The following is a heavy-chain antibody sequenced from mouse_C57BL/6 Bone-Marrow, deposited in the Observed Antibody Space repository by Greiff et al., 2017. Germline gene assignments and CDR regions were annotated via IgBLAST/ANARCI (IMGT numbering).Heavy chain of an antibody. CDR1: GFTFSSYG. Sequence: EVQLQESGGDLVKPGGSLKLSCAASGFTFSSYGMSWVRQTPDKRLEWVATISSGGSYTYYPDSVKGRFTIARDNAKITLYLQMSSLKSEDTAMYYCARQYYGSSYDYAMVYWGQGTSVTVSS. D-gene: IGHD1-1*01. CDR2: ISSGGSYT. CDR3: ARQYYGSSYDYAMVY. V-gene: IGHV5-6*01. J-gene: IGHJ4*01.